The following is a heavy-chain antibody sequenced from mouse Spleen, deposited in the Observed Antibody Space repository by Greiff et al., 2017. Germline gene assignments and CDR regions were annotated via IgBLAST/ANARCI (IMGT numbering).Heavy chain of an antibody. CDR3: ANYGSSSYYFDY. CDR1: GYSFTDYN. J-gene: IGHJ2*01. CDR2: INPNYGTT. D-gene: IGHD1-1*01. Sequence: EVQLQQSGPELVKPGASVKISCKASGYSFTDYNMNWVQQSNGKSLEWIGVINPNYGTTSYNQKFKGKATLTVDQSSSTAYMQLNSLTSEDAAVYYCANYGSSSYYFDYWGQGTTRTVSS. V-gene: IGHV1-39*01.